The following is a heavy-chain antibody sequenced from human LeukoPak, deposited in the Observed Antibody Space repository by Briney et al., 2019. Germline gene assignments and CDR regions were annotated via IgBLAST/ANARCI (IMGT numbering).Heavy chain of an antibody. V-gene: IGHV1-2*06. Sequence: ASVKVSCKASGYTFSDYYIHWVRQAPGQGLEWMGRINPNSGGTNFAQNFQGRVTTTRDTSISTAYMQLTTLTSDDTAVYYCARGQLVNDWFDPWGQGTLVTVSS. CDR3: ARGQLVNDWFDP. D-gene: IGHD6-6*01. CDR2: INPNSGGT. J-gene: IGHJ5*02. CDR1: GYTFSDYY.